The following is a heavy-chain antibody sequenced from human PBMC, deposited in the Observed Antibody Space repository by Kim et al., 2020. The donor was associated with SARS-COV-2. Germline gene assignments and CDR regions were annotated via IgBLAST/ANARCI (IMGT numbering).Heavy chain of an antibody. Sequence: GGSLRLSCAASGFTFSNAWMSWVRQAPGKGLEWVGRIKSKTDGGTTDYAAPVKGRFTISRDDSKNTLYLQMNSLKTEDTAVYYCTTRYGDYATYYYYGMDVWGQGTTVTVSS. CDR1: GFTFSNAW. CDR3: TTRYGDYATYYYYGMDV. V-gene: IGHV3-15*01. D-gene: IGHD4-17*01. CDR2: IKSKTDGGTT. J-gene: IGHJ6*02.